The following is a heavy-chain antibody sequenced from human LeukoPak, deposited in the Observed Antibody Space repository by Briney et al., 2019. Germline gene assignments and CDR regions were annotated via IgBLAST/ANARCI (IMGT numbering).Heavy chain of an antibody. CDR2: INPNSGGT. J-gene: IGHJ4*02. CDR1: GYTFTGYY. CDR3: ARANCSSTSCQPNY. Sequence: GASVKVSCKASGYTFTGYYMHWVRQAPGQGLEWMGWINPNSGGTNYAQKFQGRVTMTRDTSISTAYMELSRLRSDDTAVYYCARANCSSTSCQPNYWGQGTLVTVSS. V-gene: IGHV1-2*02. D-gene: IGHD2-2*01.